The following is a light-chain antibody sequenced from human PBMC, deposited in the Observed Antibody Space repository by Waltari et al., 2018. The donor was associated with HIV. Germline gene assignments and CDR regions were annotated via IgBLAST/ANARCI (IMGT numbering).Light chain of an antibody. Sequence: EIVLTQSPGTLSLSPGERATLPCRASQSVSSTYLAWYQQKPGHAPRLLIHGASSRATGIPDRFSGSGSGTDFTLTISRLEPEDFAVYYCQQYGSSPYTFGQGTKLEIK. V-gene: IGKV3-20*01. CDR2: GAS. CDR1: QSVSSTY. J-gene: IGKJ2*01. CDR3: QQYGSSPYT.